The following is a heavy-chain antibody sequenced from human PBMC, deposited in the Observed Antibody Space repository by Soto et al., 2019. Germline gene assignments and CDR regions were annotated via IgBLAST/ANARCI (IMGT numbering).Heavy chain of an antibody. CDR1: GGTFSTYT. CDR2: IIPIFGPA. D-gene: IGHD3-22*01. J-gene: IGHJ4*02. V-gene: IGHV1-69*01. Sequence: QVQLVQSGAEVKKPGSSVKVSCKASGGTFSTYTISWVRQAPGQGLEWMGGIIPIFGPAAYAQKFQGRVTITADESTSTAYMELSGLRSEDTVVYYCARVDGSGYYYAYWGQGTLVTVSS. CDR3: ARVDGSGYYYAY.